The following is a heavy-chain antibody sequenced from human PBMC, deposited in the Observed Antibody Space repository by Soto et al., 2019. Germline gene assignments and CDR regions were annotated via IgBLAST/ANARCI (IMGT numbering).Heavy chain of an antibody. CDR2: ISYDGSNK. CDR1: GFTFSSYG. D-gene: IGHD2-21*02. V-gene: IGHV3-30*18. CDR3: AKDVVVVTAVNYYGMDV. J-gene: IGHJ6*02. Sequence: GGSLRLSCAASGFTFSSYGMHWVRQAPGKGLEWVAVISYDGSNKYYADSVKGRFTISRDNSKNTLYLQMNSLRAEDTAVYYCAKDVVVVTAVNYYGMDVWGQGTTVTVSS.